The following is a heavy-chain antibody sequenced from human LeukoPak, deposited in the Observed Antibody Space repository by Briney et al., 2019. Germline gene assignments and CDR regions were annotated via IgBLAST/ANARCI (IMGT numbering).Heavy chain of an antibody. CDR2: INPNSGGT. Sequence: RASVKVSCKASGYTFTGYYMHWVRQAPGQGLEWMGWINPNSGGTNYAQKFQGRVTMTRDTSITTAYMELSRMRSDDTAVYYCARWLHNGGGGRRVYFDYWGQGTVVTVSS. CDR3: ARWLHNGGGGRRVYFDY. V-gene: IGHV1-2*02. D-gene: IGHD2-15*01. CDR1: GYTFTGYY. J-gene: IGHJ4*02.